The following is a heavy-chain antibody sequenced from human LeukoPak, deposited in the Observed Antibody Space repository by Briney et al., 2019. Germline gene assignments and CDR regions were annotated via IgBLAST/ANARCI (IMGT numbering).Heavy chain of an antibody. CDR3: ARAQSDDFWSRHRFDP. Sequence: SQTLSLTCAVSGGSISSGGYSWSWIRQPPGKGLEWIGYIYHSGSTYYNPSLKSRVTISVDRSKNQFSLKLSSVTAADTAVYYCARAQSDDFWSRHRFDPWGQGTLVTVSS. J-gene: IGHJ5*02. V-gene: IGHV4-30-2*01. CDR1: GGSISSGGYS. CDR2: IYHSGST. D-gene: IGHD3-3*01.